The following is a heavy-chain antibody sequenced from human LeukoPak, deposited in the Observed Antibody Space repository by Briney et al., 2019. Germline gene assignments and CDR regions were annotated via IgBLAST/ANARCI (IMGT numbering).Heavy chain of an antibody. D-gene: IGHD3-22*01. CDR2: ISSSSSTI. CDR3: ARGDSSGYYYYYGMDV. V-gene: IGHV3-48*01. J-gene: IGHJ6*02. CDR1: GFTFSSYR. Sequence: GGSLRLSCAASGFTFSSYRMNWVRQAPGKGLEWVSYISSSSSTIYYADSVKGRFTISRDDSKNSLYLQMNSLKTEDTAVYYCARGDSSGYYYYYGMDVWGQGTTVTVSS.